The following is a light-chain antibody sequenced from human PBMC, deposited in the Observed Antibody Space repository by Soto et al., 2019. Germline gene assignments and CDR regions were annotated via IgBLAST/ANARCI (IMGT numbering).Light chain of an antibody. Sequence: EIVLTQSPATLSLSPGERATLSCRASQSVSSYLAWYQQKPGQAPRLLIYDASNRATGIPARLSGSGSGTDFTLTISSLELEDFAVYYWQQLSNGFTFGRGTKVDIK. CDR3: QQLSNGFT. V-gene: IGKV3-11*01. J-gene: IGKJ3*01. CDR1: QSVSSY. CDR2: DAS.